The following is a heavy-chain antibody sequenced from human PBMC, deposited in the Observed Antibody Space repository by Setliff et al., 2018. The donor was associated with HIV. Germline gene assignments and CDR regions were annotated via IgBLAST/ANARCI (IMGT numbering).Heavy chain of an antibody. Sequence: SVKVSCKASGYSFTDYYIHWVRQAPGQGLEWMGWISTYNGNTNYAQKLQDRVTMTTDTSTNTAYMELKSLRSDDTAVYYCARGIQGFDPWGQGTLVTVSS. CDR2: ISTYNGNT. V-gene: IGHV1-18*04. J-gene: IGHJ5*02. CDR1: GYSFTDYY. CDR3: ARGIQGFDP.